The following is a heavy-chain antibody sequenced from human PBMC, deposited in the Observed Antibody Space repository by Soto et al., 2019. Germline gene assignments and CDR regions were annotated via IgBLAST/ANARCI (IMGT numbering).Heavy chain of an antibody. CDR3: ARELGDSVYNYYGMDV. D-gene: IGHD3-16*01. CDR1: GFIFRTSS. J-gene: IGHJ6*02. Sequence: EVQLVESGGGLVKTGGSLRLSCAASGFIFRTSSMNWVRQAPGKGLEWVSSITGSSSYIFYADSVKGRFTISKDNAKNSRFMQMNSLRDEDTAVDYCARELGDSVYNYYGMDVWGQGTTVTVSS. V-gene: IGHV3-21*01. CDR2: ITGSSSYI.